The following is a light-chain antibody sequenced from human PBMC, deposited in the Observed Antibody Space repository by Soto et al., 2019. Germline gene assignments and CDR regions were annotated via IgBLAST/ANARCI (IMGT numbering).Light chain of an antibody. J-gene: IGLJ2*01. V-gene: IGLV2-14*03. CDR1: SSDVGGYKY. Sequence: QSVLTQPASVSGSPGQSITISCTGTSSDVGGYKYVSWYQQYADKAPKLVIYDVSSRSSGISNRFSGSKSGNTASLTITGLQAEDEADYYCSSYAGTSIPYVVFGGGTKLTVL. CDR2: DVS. CDR3: SSYAGTSIPYVV.